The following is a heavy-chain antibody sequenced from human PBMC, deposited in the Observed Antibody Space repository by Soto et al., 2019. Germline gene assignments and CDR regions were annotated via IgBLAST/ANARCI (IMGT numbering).Heavy chain of an antibody. CDR3: ARGNPDIVLMMYYFHY. J-gene: IGHJ4*02. CDR2: IYSGGST. CDR1: GFTVSSNY. D-gene: IGHD2-8*01. V-gene: IGHV3-66*01. Sequence: EVQLVESGGGLVQPGGSLRLSCAASGFTVSSNYMNWVRQAPGKGLEWVSVIYSGGSTFYADSVKGRFTISRDNSKNTLYLQMNSLRAEDTAVYYCARGNPDIVLMMYYFHYWGQGTLVTVSS.